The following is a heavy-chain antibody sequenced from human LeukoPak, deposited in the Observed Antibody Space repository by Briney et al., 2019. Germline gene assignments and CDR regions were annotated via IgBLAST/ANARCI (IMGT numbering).Heavy chain of an antibody. CDR3: AKDLLAVPLYY. Sequence: GGSLRLSCAASGFTLSSYAMSWVRQAPGKGLEWVSAIGGSSGGTYYADSVTGRFTISRDNSKNTLYLQMNSLRAEDTAVYYWAKDLLAVPLYYWGQGTLVTVS. CDR1: GFTLSSYA. V-gene: IGHV3-23*01. J-gene: IGHJ4*02. D-gene: IGHD6-19*01. CDR2: IGGSSGGT.